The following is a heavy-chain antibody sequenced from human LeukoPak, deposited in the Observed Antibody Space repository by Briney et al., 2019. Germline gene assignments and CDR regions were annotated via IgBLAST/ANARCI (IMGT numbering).Heavy chain of an antibody. D-gene: IGHD2-2*01. V-gene: IGHV4-39*01. J-gene: IGHJ5*02. CDR1: SGSISSSSYY. CDR3: ARRLRVVPAAMIGANWFDP. CDR2: IYYSGST. Sequence: PSETLFLTCTVSSGSISSSSYYWGWIRQPPGKGLEWIGSIYYSGSTYYNPSLKSRVTISVDTSKNQFSLKLSSVTAADTAVYYCARRLRVVPAAMIGANWFDPWGQGTLVTVSS.